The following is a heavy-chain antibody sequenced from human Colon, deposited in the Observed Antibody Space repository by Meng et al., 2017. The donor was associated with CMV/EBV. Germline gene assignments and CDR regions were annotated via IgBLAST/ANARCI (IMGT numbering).Heavy chain of an antibody. V-gene: IGHV3-21*01. Sequence: GGSLRLSCAASGFIFTSYTMNWVRKAPGQGLEWVSSISTSGRDIHYADSVKGRFTLSRDNAKNSLYLQMDSLRAEDTAVYYCVRHLEAGRNGYPEQFWGQGTLVTVSS. CDR2: ISTSGRDI. CDR1: GFIFTSYT. J-gene: IGHJ1*01. CDR3: VRHLEAGRNGYPEQF. D-gene: IGHD5-18*01.